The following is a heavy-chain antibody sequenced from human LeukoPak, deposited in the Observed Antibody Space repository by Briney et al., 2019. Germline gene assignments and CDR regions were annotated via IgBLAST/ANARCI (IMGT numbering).Heavy chain of an antibody. CDR1: RFTFSSYE. CDR3: ARGAPYYYYIGMDV. J-gene: IGHJ6*02. Sequence: PGGSLRLSYAAFRFTFSSYEMNWVRQAPGKGLEWVSYIGSSDKTIYYADSVKGRFTSSRDNAKNSLYLQMNSLRAEDTAVYYCARGAPYYYYIGMDVWGQGTTVTVSS. V-gene: IGHV3-48*03. CDR2: IGSSDKTI.